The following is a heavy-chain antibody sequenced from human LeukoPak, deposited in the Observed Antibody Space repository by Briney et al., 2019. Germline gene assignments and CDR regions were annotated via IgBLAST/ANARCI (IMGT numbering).Heavy chain of an antibody. J-gene: IGHJ6*02. CDR3: AKVHGGGYKYGMDD. V-gene: IGHV3-23*01. D-gene: IGHD3-10*01. Sequence: GGSLRLSCAASGFIFSTYAMSWVRQAPGKGLEWVSGVSSSGSSTYHADSVKGRFTISRDNSRNTLYLQMNSLRAEDTAVYYRAKVHGGGYKYGMDDWGQGTTVTVSS. CDR2: VSSSGSST. CDR1: GFIFSTYA.